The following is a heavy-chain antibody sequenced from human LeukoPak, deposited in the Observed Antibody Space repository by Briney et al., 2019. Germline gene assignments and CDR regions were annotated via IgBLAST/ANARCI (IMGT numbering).Heavy chain of an antibody. V-gene: IGHV3-66*02. CDR1: GFTVSSNY. CDR2: IYSGGST. Sequence: PGGSLRLSCAASGFTVSSNYMSWVRQAPGKGLEWVSVIYSGGSTYYADSVKGRFTISRDNSKNTLYLQMNSLRAEDTAVYYCAAGPLYSGYDWGVWEKSYFDYWGQGTLVTVSS. J-gene: IGHJ4*02. CDR3: AAGPLYSGYDWGVWEKSYFDY. D-gene: IGHD5-12*01.